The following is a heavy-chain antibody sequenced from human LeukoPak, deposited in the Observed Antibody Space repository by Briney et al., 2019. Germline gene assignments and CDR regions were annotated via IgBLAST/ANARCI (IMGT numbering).Heavy chain of an antibody. V-gene: IGHV3-23*01. CDR2: ISPSGDIT. D-gene: IGHD3-10*01. CDR1: GFTFSNHG. Sequence: PGGSLRLSCAASGFTFSNHGRNWVRQAPGKGLEWVSGISPSGDITYYADSVKGRFTTSRDNSKNTLYLEVISLTAEDTAVYYCAKDDAWLRFGEWSQGTLVTVSS. CDR3: AKDDAWLRFGE. J-gene: IGHJ4*02.